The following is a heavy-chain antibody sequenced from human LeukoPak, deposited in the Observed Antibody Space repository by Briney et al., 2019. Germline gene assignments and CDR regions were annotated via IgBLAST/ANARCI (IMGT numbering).Heavy chain of an antibody. CDR2: ISDNEGRT. V-gene: IGHV3-23*01. CDR1: GLTFNYYA. D-gene: IGHD5-18*01. J-gene: IGHJ4*02. Sequence: GRSLRLSCAASGLTFNYYAMSCVRQAPGKGLWWGSGISDNEGRTYYTDSVKVRFTISKNNTKNTVYLHMNHLRPDDTAVYFCARHDSFIPYWGQGTLVTVSS. CDR3: ARHDSFIPY.